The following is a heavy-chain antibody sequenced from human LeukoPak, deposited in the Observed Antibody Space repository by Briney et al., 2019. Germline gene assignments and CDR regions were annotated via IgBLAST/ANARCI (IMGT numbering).Heavy chain of an antibody. CDR3: ARGGYSGYPPPYYYYGMDV. V-gene: IGHV3-33*08. D-gene: IGHD5-12*01. CDR1: GFTFRSYG. Sequence: GSLRLSCVASGFTFRSYGIHWVRQAPGKGLEWVAVIWYDGSNKYYADSVKGRFTISRDNSKNTLYLQMNSLRAEDTAVYYCARGGYSGYPPPYYYYGMDVWGQGTTVTVSS. CDR2: IWYDGSNK. J-gene: IGHJ6*02.